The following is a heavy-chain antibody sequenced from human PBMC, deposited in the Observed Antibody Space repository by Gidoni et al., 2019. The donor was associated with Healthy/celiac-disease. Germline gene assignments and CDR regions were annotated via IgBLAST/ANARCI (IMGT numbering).Heavy chain of an antibody. CDR3: ARVTSSTSPLDY. V-gene: IGHV4-34*01. CDR2: INHSGST. CDR1: GSFSGYY. J-gene: IGHJ4*02. D-gene: IGHD2-2*01. Sequence: GSFSGYYWSWIRQPPGKGLEWIGEINHSGSTNYNPSLKSRVTISVDTSKNQFSLKLSSVTAADTAVYYCARVTSSTSPLDYWGQGTLVTVSS.